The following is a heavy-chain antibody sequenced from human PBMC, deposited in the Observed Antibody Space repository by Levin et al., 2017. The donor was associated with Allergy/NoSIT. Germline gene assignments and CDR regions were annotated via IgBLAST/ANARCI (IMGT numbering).Heavy chain of an antibody. CDR1: GGSISPYY. CDR3: ARSYCSSTSCPYYYGMDV. D-gene: IGHD2-2*01. CDR2: IYYSGST. V-gene: IGHV4-59*01. J-gene: IGHJ6*02. Sequence: SETLSLTCTVSGGSISPYYWSWIRQPPGKGLEWIGYIYYSGSTNYNPSLKSRVTISVDTSKNQFSLKLNSVTAADTAVYYCARSYCSSTSCPYYYGMDVWGQGTTVTVSS.